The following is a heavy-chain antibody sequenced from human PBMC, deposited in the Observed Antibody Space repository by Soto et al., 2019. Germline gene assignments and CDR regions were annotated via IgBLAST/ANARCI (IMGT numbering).Heavy chain of an antibody. Sequence: PGGSLRLSCAASGFTFSSYAMSWVRQAPGKGLEWVSAISGSVGSTYYADSVKGRFTISRDNSKNTLYLLMNSLRAEDTAVYYCAKDRADILTGFDYWGQGTLVTVSS. CDR1: GFTFSSYA. J-gene: IGHJ4*02. CDR2: ISGSVGST. CDR3: AKDRADILTGFDY. V-gene: IGHV3-23*01. D-gene: IGHD3-9*01.